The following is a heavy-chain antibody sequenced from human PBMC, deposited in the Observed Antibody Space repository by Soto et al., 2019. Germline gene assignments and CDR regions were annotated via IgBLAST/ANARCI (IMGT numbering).Heavy chain of an antibody. J-gene: IGHJ4*02. D-gene: IGHD3-3*01. CDR1: GYTFTSYY. CDR2: INPSGGST. CDR3: ARSVPYYDFWGGSLDY. Sequence: ASVKVSCKASGYTFTSYYMHWVRQAPGQGLEWMGIINPSGGSTSYAQKFQGRVTMTRDTSTSTVYMELSSLRSEDTAVYYCARSVPYYDFWGGSLDYWGQGTLVTVSS. V-gene: IGHV1-46*03.